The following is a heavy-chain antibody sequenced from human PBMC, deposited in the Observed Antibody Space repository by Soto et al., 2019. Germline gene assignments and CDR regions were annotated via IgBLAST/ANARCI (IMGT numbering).Heavy chain of an antibody. D-gene: IGHD3-10*01. Sequence: SETLSLTCTVSGGSISNFYWSWIRQPPGKGLEWIGYIYYSGTTSYNPSLNSRVTISVDTSKNQFSLKLNSVTAADTAVYYCARESYYGSGATVIGYWGLGTLVTVSS. CDR1: GGSISNFY. J-gene: IGHJ4*02. CDR3: ARESYYGSGATVIGY. V-gene: IGHV4-59*01. CDR2: IYYSGTT.